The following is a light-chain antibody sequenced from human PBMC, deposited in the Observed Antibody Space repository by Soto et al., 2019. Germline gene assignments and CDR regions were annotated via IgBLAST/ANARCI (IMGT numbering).Light chain of an antibody. CDR2: ATS. CDR3: QQYSTYPSLT. CDR1: QSIKIY. Sequence: DIQMTQSPSTLSASVGDRVTITCRASQSIKIYLSWYLQKPGKAPELLITATSSRRGGVPSRFSGSGSGTEFTLTISGLQPDDFATYFCQQYSTYPSLTFGRGTKVDIK. V-gene: IGKV1-17*01. J-gene: IGKJ4*01.